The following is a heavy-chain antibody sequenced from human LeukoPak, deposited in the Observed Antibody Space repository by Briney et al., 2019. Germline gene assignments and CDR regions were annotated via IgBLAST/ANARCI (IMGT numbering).Heavy chain of an antibody. V-gene: IGHV1-18*01. Sequence: ASVKVSCKASSDSLRNFGISWVRQAPGQGLEWMGWISTYNGNTNYARKVQGRVTMTTDTSTTTVYMELTNLRSDDTAVYYCAAMDGGTSLTYWGQGTPVTVSS. CDR3: AAMDGGTSLTY. D-gene: IGHD1-7*01. CDR1: SDSLRNFG. J-gene: IGHJ4*02. CDR2: ISTYNGNT.